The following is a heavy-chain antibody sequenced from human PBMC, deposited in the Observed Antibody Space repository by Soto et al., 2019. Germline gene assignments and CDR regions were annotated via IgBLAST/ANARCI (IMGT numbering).Heavy chain of an antibody. Sequence: SVKVSCKASGGTFGSYAISWVRQAPGQGLEWMGGIIPIFGTANYAQKFQGRVTITADESTSTAYMELSSLRSEDTAVYYCARGYCSGGSCYSRDYYYYGMDVWGQGTTVTVSS. CDR3: ARGYCSGGSCYSRDYYYYGMDV. J-gene: IGHJ6*02. CDR2: IIPIFGTA. V-gene: IGHV1-69*13. CDR1: GGTFGSYA. D-gene: IGHD2-15*01.